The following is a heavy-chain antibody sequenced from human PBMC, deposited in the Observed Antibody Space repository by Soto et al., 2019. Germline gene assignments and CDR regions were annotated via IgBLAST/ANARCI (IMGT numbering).Heavy chain of an antibody. V-gene: IGHV3-30*09. CDR1: GLTFRSYA. CDR2: ISHDGNVK. J-gene: IGHJ6*02. D-gene: IGHD3-9*01. Sequence: QVQLVESGGGVVQPGRSLRLSCGASGLTFRSYAMHWVRQAPGKGLEWVATISHDGNVKYYADSVKGRFAISRDNSMNAMFLEMNSLRPEDTARYYCARDYETSSAGYYYYGMDVWGHGTTVTVSS. CDR3: ARDYETSSAGYYYYGMDV.